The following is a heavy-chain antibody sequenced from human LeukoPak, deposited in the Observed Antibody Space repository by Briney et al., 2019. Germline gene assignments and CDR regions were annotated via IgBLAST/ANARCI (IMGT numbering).Heavy chain of an antibody. V-gene: IGHV3-30*04. D-gene: IGHD6-19*01. CDR1: GFTFNSYT. J-gene: IGHJ4*02. Sequence: PGGSLRLSCAASGFTFNSYTMHWVRQAPGKGLEWVALMSYDGSNEYYADSVKGRFTISRDNAKNSLYLQMNSLRAEDTAVYYCARDEISSGWYGWGQGTLVTVSS. CDR2: MSYDGSNE. CDR3: ARDEISSGWYG.